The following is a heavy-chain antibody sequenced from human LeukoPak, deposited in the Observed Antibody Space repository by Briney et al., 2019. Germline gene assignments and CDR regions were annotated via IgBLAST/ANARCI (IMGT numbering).Heavy chain of an antibody. CDR1: GFTFSNYW. Sequence: GGSLRLSCVASGFTFSNYWMQWVRQVPGKGLVWVSRLNGDGTNIIYADSVKGRFTISRDNSKNTLYLQMNSLRAEDTAVYYCARDRGYVDTAMVFDYWGQGTLVTVSS. CDR2: LNGDGTNI. D-gene: IGHD5-18*01. J-gene: IGHJ4*02. V-gene: IGHV3-74*01. CDR3: ARDRGYVDTAMVFDY.